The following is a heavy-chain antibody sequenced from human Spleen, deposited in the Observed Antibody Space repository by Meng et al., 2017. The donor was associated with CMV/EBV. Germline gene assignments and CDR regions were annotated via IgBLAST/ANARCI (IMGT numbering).Heavy chain of an antibody. CDR1: GRSISSYA. CDR2: IYPSGST. J-gene: IGHJ4*02. D-gene: IGHD3-3*01. V-gene: IGHV4-4*07. CDR3: ARSSLRVFGVVTATFGY. Sequence: ESGQGRVTTSKSWSTTCTVSGRSISSYACSWILQRAGQGVEWIVRIYPSGSTNYNPSLKSRVTMSVDTSKNQFSLKLSSVTAADTAVYYCARSSLRVFGVVTATFGYWGQGTLVTVSS.